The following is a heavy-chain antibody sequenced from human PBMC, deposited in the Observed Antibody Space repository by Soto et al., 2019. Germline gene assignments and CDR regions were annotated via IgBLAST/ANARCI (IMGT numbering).Heavy chain of an antibody. D-gene: IGHD3-10*01. V-gene: IGHV1-69*02. J-gene: IGHJ3*02. CDR3: ARAPDYGSGSYPDAFDI. Sequence: QVQLVQSGAEVKKPGSSVKVSCKASGGTFSSYTISWVRQAPGQGLEWMGRIIPILGIANYAQKFQGRVTITADKSTSTAYMELSSLRSEDTAVYYCARAPDYGSGSYPDAFDIWGQGTMVTVSS. CDR2: IIPILGIA. CDR1: GGTFSSYT.